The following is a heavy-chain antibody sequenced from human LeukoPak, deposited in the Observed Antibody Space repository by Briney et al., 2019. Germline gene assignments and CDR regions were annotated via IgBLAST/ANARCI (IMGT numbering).Heavy chain of an antibody. J-gene: IGHJ4*02. Sequence: PGGSLRLSCAASGFSFSLYAMNWVRQAPGKGLEWISYIDSGSDDILHADSVRGRFAISRDNAKNTLYLEMNSLRAEDTAVYYCARDTYRPQLIDSWGRGTLVTVSS. V-gene: IGHV3-21*05. CDR3: ARDTYRPQLIDS. CDR1: GFSFSLYA. D-gene: IGHD5-18*01. CDR2: IDSGSDDI.